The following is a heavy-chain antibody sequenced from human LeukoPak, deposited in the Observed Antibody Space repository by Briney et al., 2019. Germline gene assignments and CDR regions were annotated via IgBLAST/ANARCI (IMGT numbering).Heavy chain of an antibody. V-gene: IGHV3-23*01. Sequence: GGSLRLSCAASGFTFSSHAMKWVRQAPGKGLEWVSSIDEGDGTTHCADSVKGRFTISRDDSKNTLYLQLNSLRVEDTAVYYCAKAPGGIYYDSSGYYYFDYWGQGTLVTVSS. D-gene: IGHD3-22*01. CDR2: IDEGDGTT. CDR1: GFTFSSHA. J-gene: IGHJ4*02. CDR3: AKAPGGIYYDSSGYYYFDY.